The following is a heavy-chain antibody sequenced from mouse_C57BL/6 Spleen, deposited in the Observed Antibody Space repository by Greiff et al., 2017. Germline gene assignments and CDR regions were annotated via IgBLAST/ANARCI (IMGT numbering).Heavy chain of an antibody. CDR3: AREGRSNYDYEEAWFAY. D-gene: IGHD2-4*01. J-gene: IGHJ3*01. CDR1: GYTFTDYY. CDR2: IYPGSGNI. V-gene: IGHV1-76*01. Sequence: QVQLQQSGAELVRPGASVKLSCKASGYTFTDYYINWVKQRPGQGLEWIARIYPGSGNIYYNEKFKGKATLTADNSSSTAYMQLSSLTSEDSAVYFCAREGRSNYDYEEAWFAYWGQGTLVTVSA.